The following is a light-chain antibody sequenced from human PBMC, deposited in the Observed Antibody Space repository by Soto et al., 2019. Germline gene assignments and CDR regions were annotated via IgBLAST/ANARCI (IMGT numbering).Light chain of an antibody. CDR3: QQYGSSRT. J-gene: IGKJ1*01. Sequence: DIVLTQSPGTLSLSPGERATLSCRASQSVSSNHLAWYQQKPGQAPRLLIYDASNRATGIPDRFSGSGSGTDFTLTISRLEPEDSAVYYCQQYGSSRTFGQGTKVDI. V-gene: IGKV3-20*01. CDR1: QSVSSNH. CDR2: DAS.